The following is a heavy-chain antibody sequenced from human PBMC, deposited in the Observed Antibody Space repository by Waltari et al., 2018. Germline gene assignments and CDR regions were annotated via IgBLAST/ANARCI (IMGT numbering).Heavy chain of an antibody. CDR1: GYTFTSYA. V-gene: IGHV1-3*01. D-gene: IGHD2-21*01. CDR3: AKAGRIVVAPFDY. J-gene: IGHJ4*02. Sequence: QVQLVQSGAEVKKPGASVKVSCKASGYTFTSYAMHWVRQAPGQRLEWMGWINAGNGNTKYSQKFQGRVTITRDTSASTAYMELSSLRSEDTAVYYCAKAGRIVVAPFDYWGQGTLVTVSS. CDR2: INAGNGNT.